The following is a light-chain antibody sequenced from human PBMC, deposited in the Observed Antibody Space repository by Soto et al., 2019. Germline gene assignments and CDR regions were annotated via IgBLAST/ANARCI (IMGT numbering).Light chain of an antibody. CDR2: KVS. Sequence: DVVMTQSPLSLPVTLGQPASISCRASQSLVHSNGNTYLIWFQQRPGQSPRRLIYKVSNRDSGVPDRFRGSGADTDFTLKISRVEAEDVGVYYCMQTSHWPRTFGQGTRVEVK. CDR3: MQTSHWPRT. V-gene: IGKV2-30*02. J-gene: IGKJ1*01. CDR1: QSLVHSNGNTY.